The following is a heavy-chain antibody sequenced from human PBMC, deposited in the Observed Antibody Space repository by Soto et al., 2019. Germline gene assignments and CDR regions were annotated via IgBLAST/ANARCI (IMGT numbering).Heavy chain of an antibody. CDR1: GYTFTSYD. Sequence: ASVKVSCKASGYTFTSYDINWVRQATGQGLEWMGWMNPNSGNTGYAQKFQGRVTMTRNTSISTAYMELSSLRSEDTAVYYCARGSTLLPIRFLEWFPPRCWGQGTLVTVSS. D-gene: IGHD3-3*01. CDR3: ARGSTLLPIRFLEWFPPRC. V-gene: IGHV1-8*01. J-gene: IGHJ4*02. CDR2: MNPNSGNT.